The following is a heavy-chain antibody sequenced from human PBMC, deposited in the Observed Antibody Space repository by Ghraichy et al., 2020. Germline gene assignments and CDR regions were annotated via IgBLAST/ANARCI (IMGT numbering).Heavy chain of an antibody. V-gene: IGHV1-8*01. J-gene: IGHJ4*02. CDR3: ARAIRNQLLPEF. CDR2: MNPSSRNT. CDR1: EYAFSSDD. D-gene: IGHD2-2*01. Sequence: ASVKVSCEASEYAFSSDDIVGMRQSTGQWLEWMGWMNPSSRNTNYAQKFQGRVTMTSDTSISTAYVELSSLRSDDTAVYYCARAIRNQLLPEFWGQGTLVTGSS.